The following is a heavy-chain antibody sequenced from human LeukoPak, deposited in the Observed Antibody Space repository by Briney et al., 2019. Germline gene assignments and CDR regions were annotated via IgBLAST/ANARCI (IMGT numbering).Heavy chain of an antibody. CDR3: ARGTIPRYYYYYYYMDV. V-gene: IGHV1-18*04. CDR1: GYTFTSYY. CDR2: ISAYNGNT. D-gene: IGHD1-7*01. J-gene: IGHJ6*03. Sequence: VASVKVSCKASGYTFTSYYMHWVRQAPGQGLEWMGWISAYNGNTNYAQKLQGRVTMTTDTSTSTAYMELRSLRSDDTAVYYCARGTIPRYYYYYYYMDVWGKGTTVTVSS.